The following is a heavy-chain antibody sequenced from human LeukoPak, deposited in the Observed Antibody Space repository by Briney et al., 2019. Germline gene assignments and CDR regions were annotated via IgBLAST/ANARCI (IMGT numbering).Heavy chain of an antibody. CDR1: PDTSTRYG. J-gene: IGHJ4*02. CDR2: IRAYNGDT. Sequence: ASVKVSCKASPDTSTRYGITWVRQAPGQGLEWMGWIRAYNGDTNYAQKFQGRVTMTAERSTNTAYMELRGLTFDDTAVFYCATTTATSGSSLYWGQGTLVNVAS. D-gene: IGHD6-19*01. V-gene: IGHV1-18*01. CDR3: ATTTATSGSSLY.